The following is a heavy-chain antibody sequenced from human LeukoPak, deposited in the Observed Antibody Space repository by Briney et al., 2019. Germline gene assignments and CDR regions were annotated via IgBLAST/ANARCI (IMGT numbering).Heavy chain of an antibody. V-gene: IGHV3-7*01. D-gene: IGHD6-13*01. CDR1: GFTLSTYW. CDR2: INQDGRKK. J-gene: IGHJ3*02. CDR3: ARVGIAAALDSFDI. Sequence: PGGPLRLSCAASGFTLSTYWMIWVRQAPGKGLEWVANINQDGRKKYYMDSVKGRFTISRDNAKNSLYLQINTLRGEDTAVYFCARVGIAAALDSFDIWGQGTMVTVSS.